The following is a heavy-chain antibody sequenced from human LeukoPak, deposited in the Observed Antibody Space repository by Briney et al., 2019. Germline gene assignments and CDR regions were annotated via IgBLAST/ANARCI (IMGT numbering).Heavy chain of an antibody. D-gene: IGHD3-16*02. CDR3: ARAGNYEGGTYRTDVFDY. J-gene: IGHJ4*02. CDR2: INSDGSST. CDR1: GFTFSNYW. Sequence: TGGSLRLSCAASGFTFSNYWMHWVRQAPGKGLVWVSRINSDGSSTSYADSVKGRFTISRGSAKNTLYLQMNSLRAEDTAVYYCARAGNYEGGTYRTDVFDYWGQGTLVTVSS. V-gene: IGHV3-74*01.